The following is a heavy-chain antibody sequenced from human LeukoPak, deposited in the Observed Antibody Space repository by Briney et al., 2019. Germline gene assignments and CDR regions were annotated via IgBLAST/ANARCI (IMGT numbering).Heavy chain of an antibody. CDR3: ATQSIASALY. CDR2: VSGYNGDT. Sequence: ASVKVSCKASGYTFTGYYMHWVRQAPGQGLEWMGWVSGYNGDTSYAQKFQDRVTMTTNTPTTTAYMEVRSLRFDDTAVYYCATQSIASALYWGQGTPVTVSS. CDR1: GYTFTGYY. J-gene: IGHJ4*02. D-gene: IGHD6-13*01. V-gene: IGHV1-18*04.